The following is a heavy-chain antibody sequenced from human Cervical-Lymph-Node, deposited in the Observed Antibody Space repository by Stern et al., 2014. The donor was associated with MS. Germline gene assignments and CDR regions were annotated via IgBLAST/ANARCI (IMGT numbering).Heavy chain of an antibody. Sequence: QLQLQESGPGLVKPSETLSLTCTVSGGSIGSYYWSWIRQPPGKGLEWIGYIYYIGSTNYNPSLKSRVTISVDRSKNQFSLKLSSVSAADTAVYYCARAEDCGGNCYPPRSFDYWGQGTLVTVSS. V-gene: IGHV4-59*01. CDR2: IYYIGST. CDR1: GGSIGSYY. CDR3: ARAEDCGGNCYPPRSFDY. J-gene: IGHJ4*02. D-gene: IGHD2-21*01.